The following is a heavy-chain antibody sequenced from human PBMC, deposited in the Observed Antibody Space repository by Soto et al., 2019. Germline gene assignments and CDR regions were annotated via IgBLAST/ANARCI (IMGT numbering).Heavy chain of an antibody. Sequence: GRSLRLSCAASGFTFSSYSMNWVRQAPGKGLEWVSYISSSGSTIYYADSVKGRFTISRDNAKNSLYLQMNSLRAEDTAVYYCARSITMIVVVINGRANYYFDYWGQGTLVTVSS. CDR3: ARSITMIVVVINGRANYYFDY. CDR2: ISSSGSTI. V-gene: IGHV3-48*04. CDR1: GFTFSSYS. J-gene: IGHJ4*02. D-gene: IGHD3-22*01.